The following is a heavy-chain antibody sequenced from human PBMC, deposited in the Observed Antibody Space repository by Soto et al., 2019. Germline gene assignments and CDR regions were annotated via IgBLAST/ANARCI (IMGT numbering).Heavy chain of an antibody. CDR2: IGSRTSDI. D-gene: IGHD3-22*01. Sequence: PGGSLRLSCAASGFTLSRHTMNWVRQAPGKGLEWVSFIGSRTSDIYYADSVKGRFTISRDNAKNPLYLDLTRLRAEDTAVYFCVRDYYDTSGYPNTFDMWGQGTMVTVSS. V-gene: IGHV3-21*01. CDR3: VRDYYDTSGYPNTFDM. CDR1: GFTLSRHT. J-gene: IGHJ3*02.